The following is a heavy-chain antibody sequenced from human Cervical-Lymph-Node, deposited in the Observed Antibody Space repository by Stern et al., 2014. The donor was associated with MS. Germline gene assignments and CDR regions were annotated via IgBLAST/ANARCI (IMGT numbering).Heavy chain of an antibody. D-gene: IGHD2-2*01. CDR1: GDSISNDNW. CDR3: ARDQGFQLMNS. CDR2: VYHNGSA. V-gene: IGHV4-4*02. J-gene: IGHJ4*02. Sequence: QVQLQESGPGLVRPSGTLSLTCAVSGDSISNDNWRSWVRQPPGKGLEWIGEVYHNGSANYDPSLKSRVPISVNKSKNQFSLRLTSMTAADTAVYYWARDQGFQLMNSWGQGTLVIVSS.